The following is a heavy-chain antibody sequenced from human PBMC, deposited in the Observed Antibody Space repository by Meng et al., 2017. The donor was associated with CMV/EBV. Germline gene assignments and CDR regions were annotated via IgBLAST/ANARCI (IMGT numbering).Heavy chain of an antibody. CDR2: ISYDGSNK. D-gene: IGHD2-15*01. V-gene: IGHV3-30-3*01. J-gene: IGHJ4*02. CDR3: ARLYCSGGSCWGGFDY. CDR1: GFTFSSYA. Sequence: GESLKISCAASGFTFSSYAMHWVRQAPGKGLEWVAVISYDGSNKYYADSVKGRFTISRDNSKNTLYLQMNSLRAEDTAVYYCARLYCSGGSCWGGFDYWGQGTLVTVS.